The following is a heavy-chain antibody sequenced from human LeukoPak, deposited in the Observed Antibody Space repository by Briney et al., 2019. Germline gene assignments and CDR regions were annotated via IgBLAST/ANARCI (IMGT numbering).Heavy chain of an antibody. CDR1: GGTFSSYA. CDR3: ARSIAAAGTPGMDV. CDR2: IIPILGIA. V-gene: IGHV1-69*04. Sequence: SVKVSCKSSGGTFSSYAISWVRQAPGQGLEWMGRIIPILGIANYAQKFQGRVTITADKSTSTAYMELSSLRSEDTAVYYCARSIAAAGTPGMDVWGQGTTVTVSS. D-gene: IGHD6-13*01. J-gene: IGHJ6*02.